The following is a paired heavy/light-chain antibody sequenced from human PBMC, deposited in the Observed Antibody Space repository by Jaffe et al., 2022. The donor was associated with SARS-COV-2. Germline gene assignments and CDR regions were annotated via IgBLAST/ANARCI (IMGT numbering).Light chain of an antibody. CDR3: GTWDSRLSAGGL. Sequence: QYVLTQPPSVSAAPGQKVTISCSGSSSNIGNNYVSWYQQLPGTAPKLLIYEDNKRPSGIPGRFSGSKSGTSATLGITGLQTGDEADYYCGTWDSRLSAGGLFGTGTKVIVL. CDR1: SSNIGNNY. CDR2: EDN. V-gene: IGLV1-51*02. J-gene: IGLJ1*01.
Heavy chain of an antibody. Sequence: QVQLVESGGGVVQPGGSLRLSCAASGFTFSEYGMHWVRQAPGKGLEWVAVIWYDGSKRFSADSVKDRFTVSRDDSKNTLFLQMNSLRAEDTAVYYCARDVQGLGPTRGPYFDHWGRGILVTVSS. CDR3: ARDVQGLGPTRGPYFDH. D-gene: IGHD1-26*01. J-gene: IGHJ4*02. CDR1: GFTFSEYG. V-gene: IGHV3-33*01. CDR2: IWYDGSKR.